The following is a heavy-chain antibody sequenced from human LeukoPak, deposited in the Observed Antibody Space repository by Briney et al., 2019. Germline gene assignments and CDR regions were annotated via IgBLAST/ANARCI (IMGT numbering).Heavy chain of an antibody. J-gene: IGHJ5*02. CDR1: GYSFTNYW. D-gene: IGHD6-6*01. V-gene: IGHV5-51*01. CDR3: VRQSIATTPFDP. CDR2: IYPGDSDT. Sequence: GESLKISCKDSGYSFTNYWIGWVRQLPGKGLEWMGMIYPGDSDTRYSPSFQGQVTISADTSISTAYLQWSSLKASDTAMYYCVRQSIATTPFDPWGQGTLVTVSS.